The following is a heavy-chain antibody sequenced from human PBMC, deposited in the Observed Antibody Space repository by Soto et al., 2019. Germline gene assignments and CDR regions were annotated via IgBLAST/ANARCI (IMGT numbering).Heavy chain of an antibody. CDR1: GFTFSSYG. J-gene: IGHJ6*02. CDR3: ARTENYGDYGPGYYDHGMYV. V-gene: IGHV3-33*01. CDR2: IWYDGSNK. Sequence: QVQLVASGGGVVQPGRSLRLSCAASGFTFSSYGMHWVRQAPGKGLEWVAVIWYDGSNKYYADSVKGRFTISRDNSKNTLYLQMNSRRAEDTAVYYCARTENYGDYGPGYYDHGMYVWGQGTTVTVSS. D-gene: IGHD4-17*01.